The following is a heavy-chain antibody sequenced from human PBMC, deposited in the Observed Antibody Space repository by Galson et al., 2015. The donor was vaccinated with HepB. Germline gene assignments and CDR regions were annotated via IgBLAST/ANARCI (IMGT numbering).Heavy chain of an antibody. CDR1: GGTFSSYT. D-gene: IGHD3-10*01. J-gene: IGHJ4*02. V-gene: IGHV1-69*02. CDR2: IIPILGIA. CDR3: ATKVGPPERWFGELLGPGELDY. Sequence: SVKVSCKASGGTFSSYTISWVRQAPGQGLEWMGRIIPILGIANYAQKFQGRVTITADKSTSTAYMELSSLRSEDTAVYYCATKVGPPERWFGELLGPGELDYWGQGTLVTVSS.